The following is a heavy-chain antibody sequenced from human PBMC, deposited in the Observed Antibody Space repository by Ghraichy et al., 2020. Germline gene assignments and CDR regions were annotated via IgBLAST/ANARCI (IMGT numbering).Heavy chain of an antibody. CDR1: GFTFSSSA. V-gene: IGHV3-23*01. Sequence: GGSLRLSCAASGFTFSSSAMSWVRQAPGKGLEWVSLISGSGGTTYYADSVKGRFTISRDNSKSMLFLQMDSLSAEDTAVYYCAKDPYPTSWYFIDYWGQGTLVTVSS. CDR3: AKDPYPTSWYFIDY. D-gene: IGHD6-13*01. J-gene: IGHJ4*02. CDR2: ISGSGGTT.